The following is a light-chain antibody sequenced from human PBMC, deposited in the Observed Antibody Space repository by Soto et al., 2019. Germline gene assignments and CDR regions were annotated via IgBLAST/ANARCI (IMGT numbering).Light chain of an antibody. CDR1: QTVGKNY. CDR2: HAS. CDR3: HQYAYAPLT. J-gene: IGKJ4*01. V-gene: IGKV3-20*01. Sequence: EIVLTQSPGTLSLSPGERATLSCRASQTVGKNYLAWYQKKAGQPPRLLIYHASIRATGIPDRFSGSGSGTDFSLTISRLEPEDLAVYYCHQYAYAPLTFGGGTKVEMK.